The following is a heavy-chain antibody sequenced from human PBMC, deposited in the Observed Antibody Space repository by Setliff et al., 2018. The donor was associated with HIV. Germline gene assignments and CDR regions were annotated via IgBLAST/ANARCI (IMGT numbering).Heavy chain of an antibody. D-gene: IGHD3-10*01. Sequence: SETLSLTCTVSGGSISSYCWNWIRQPPGGGLERVGFIFTSGSTKYNPSLQSRVTMSIDTSKNQFSLKLTSVTAADTAVYYCARRIDNSGSFPDKNWFDTWGRGSLVTVSS. J-gene: IGHJ5*02. CDR2: IFTSGST. CDR3: ARRIDNSGSFPDKNWFDT. V-gene: IGHV4-4*09. CDR1: GGSISSYC.